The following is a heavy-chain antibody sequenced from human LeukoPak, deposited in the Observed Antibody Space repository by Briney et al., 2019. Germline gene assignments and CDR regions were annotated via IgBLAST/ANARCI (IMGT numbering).Heavy chain of an antibody. CDR1: GFTFSTYS. Sequence: GGSLRLSCAVSGFTFSTYSMNWVRQAPGKGLEWVSYISSGSSTIYYADSVKGRFTISRDNAKNSLYLQMNSLRAEDTAVYYCAQEHFDTSGYYSRFDNWGQGILVTVSS. D-gene: IGHD3-22*01. CDR3: AQEHFDTSGYYSRFDN. V-gene: IGHV3-48*04. CDR2: ISSGSSTI. J-gene: IGHJ4*02.